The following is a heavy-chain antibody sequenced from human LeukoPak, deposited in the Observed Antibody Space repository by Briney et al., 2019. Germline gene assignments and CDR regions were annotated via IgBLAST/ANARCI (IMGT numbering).Heavy chain of an antibody. J-gene: IGHJ4*02. Sequence: PSETLSLTFTVSGGSISSYYWSWIRQPPGKGLEWIGRIYTSGRTNYNPSLKSRVTMSVDTSKNQFSLKLSSVTAADTAVYYCARVGPYCSSTSCKSSHYYMDVWGQGTLVTVSS. CDR2: IYTSGRT. CDR1: GGSISSYY. D-gene: IGHD2-2*01. CDR3: ARVGPYCSSTSCKSSHYYMDV. V-gene: IGHV4-4*07.